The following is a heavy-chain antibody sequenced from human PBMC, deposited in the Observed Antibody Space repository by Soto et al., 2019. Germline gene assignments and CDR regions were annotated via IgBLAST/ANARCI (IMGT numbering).Heavy chain of an antibody. CDR3: AGQTFTIAAASYGRSNGFDP. V-gene: IGHV4-39*01. Sequence: LSLPCTVSGGSITSSSHFWGWVRQPPGKGLEWIGTIYFTGNTYYTPSLKSRLTMSIDTSKNEFSLRLNSVTAADTAVYYCAGQTFTIAAASYGRSNGFDPWGPGTLVTVSS. CDR1: GGSITSSSHF. J-gene: IGHJ5*02. CDR2: IYFTGNT. D-gene: IGHD6-25*01.